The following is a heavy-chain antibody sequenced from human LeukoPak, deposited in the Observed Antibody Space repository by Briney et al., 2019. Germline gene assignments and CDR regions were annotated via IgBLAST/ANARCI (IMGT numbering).Heavy chain of an antibody. Sequence: GGSLRLSCVASGFTFSNYWMPWVRQAPGKGLVWVSRINSDGSSTTYADSVKGRFTISRDNAKNSLYLQMNSLRAEDTAVYYCARDTPIAYCGGDCSGYWGQGTLVTVSS. CDR2: INSDGSST. CDR3: ARDTPIAYCGGDCSGY. J-gene: IGHJ4*02. V-gene: IGHV3-74*01. CDR1: GFTFSNYW. D-gene: IGHD2-21*02.